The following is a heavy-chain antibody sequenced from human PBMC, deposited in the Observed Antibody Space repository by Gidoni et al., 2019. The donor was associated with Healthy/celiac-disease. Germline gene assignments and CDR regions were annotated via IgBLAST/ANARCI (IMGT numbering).Heavy chain of an antibody. V-gene: IGHV3-11*05. Sequence: QVQLVESGGGLVKPGGSLRLSCAASGFTFSDYYMSWIRQAPGKGLEWVSYISSSSSYTNYADSVKGRFTISRDNAKNSLYLQMNSLRAEDTAVYYCARDTDFDYGDSTAFDYWGQGTLVTVSS. CDR2: ISSSSSYT. CDR1: GFTFSDYY. D-gene: IGHD4-17*01. CDR3: ARDTDFDYGDSTAFDY. J-gene: IGHJ4*02.